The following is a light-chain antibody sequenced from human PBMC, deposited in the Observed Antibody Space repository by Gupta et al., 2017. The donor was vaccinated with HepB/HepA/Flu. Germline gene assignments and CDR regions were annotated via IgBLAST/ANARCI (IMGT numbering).Light chain of an antibody. CDR3: QQSCNWPQT. J-gene: IGKJ1*01. CDR2: AGS. Sequence: EFVLTQSPGTLSLSPGERATLTCRASQSLSSRLGWVQPEPGQAPRPRIQAGSNRATGIPAKFNCSGSGTEFTLTISSLEPEDFAVYYCQQSCNWPQTFGQGTKVEVK. CDR1: QSLSSR. V-gene: IGKV3-11*01.